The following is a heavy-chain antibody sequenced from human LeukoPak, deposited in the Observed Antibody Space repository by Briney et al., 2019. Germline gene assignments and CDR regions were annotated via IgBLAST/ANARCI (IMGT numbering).Heavy chain of an antibody. D-gene: IGHD6-13*01. J-gene: IGHJ5*02. CDR1: GGSISSYY. Sequence: SETLSLTCTVSGGSISSYYWSWIRQPPGKGLEWIGYIYYSGGTNYNPSLKSRVTISVDTSKNQFSLKLNSVTAADTAVYYCARVVAAAGNNWFDPWGQGTLVTVSS. V-gene: IGHV4-59*12. CDR2: IYYSGGT. CDR3: ARVVAAAGNNWFDP.